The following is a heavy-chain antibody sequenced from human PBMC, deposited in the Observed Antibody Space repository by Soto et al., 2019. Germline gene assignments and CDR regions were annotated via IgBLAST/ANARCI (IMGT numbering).Heavy chain of an antibody. CDR3: ARDKSGPADY. Sequence: EVQLVESGGGLVQPGGSLRLSCAASGFTFSNYWMHWVRQPPGKGLVWVSCAKDTGSGTSYADSVEGRFTISRDNARSTVYLEMNSLRAEDTGVYYCARDKSGPADYWGQGTLVTVSS. J-gene: IGHJ4*02. CDR1: GFTFSNYW. CDR2: AKDTGSGT. V-gene: IGHV3-74*01. D-gene: IGHD5-12*01.